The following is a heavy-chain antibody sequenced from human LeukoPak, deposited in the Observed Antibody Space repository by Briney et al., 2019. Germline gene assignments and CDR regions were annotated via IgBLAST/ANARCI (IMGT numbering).Heavy chain of an antibody. CDR2: MNPKSGNA. V-gene: IGHV1-8*01. CDR1: GYSFTSYD. CDR3: ARVLRYYYGMDV. Sequence: GASVKVSCKASGYSFTSYDINWVRQATGQGLEWMGWMNPKSGNAGFARKFQGRVTMTRNNSINTAYMELSSLTSGDTAVYYCARVLRYYYGMDVWGQGTTVTVSS. J-gene: IGHJ6*02.